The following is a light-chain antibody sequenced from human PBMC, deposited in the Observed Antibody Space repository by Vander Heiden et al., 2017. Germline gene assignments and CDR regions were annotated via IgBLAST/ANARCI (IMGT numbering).Light chain of an antibody. CDR1: SSDVGGYNY. Sequence: QSALTQPASVSGSPGQSITISCTGTSSDVGGYNYVSWYQQHPGKAPKLMIYDVSKRPSGVSNRFSGSKSGNTASLTISGLQAEDDDDYYCPSDTSSIFLFGGGTKLTVL. CDR3: PSDTSSIFL. CDR2: DVS. V-gene: IGLV2-14*01. J-gene: IGLJ3*02.